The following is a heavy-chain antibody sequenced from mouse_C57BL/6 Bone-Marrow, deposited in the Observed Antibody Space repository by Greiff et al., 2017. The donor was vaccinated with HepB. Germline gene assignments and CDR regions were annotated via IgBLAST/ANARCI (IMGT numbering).Heavy chain of an antibody. CDR2: IYPGDGDT. V-gene: IGHV1-82*01. CDR3: YDGSYYAMDY. CDR1: GYAFSSSW. Sequence: VQLQQSGPELVKPGASVKISCKASGYAFSSSWMNWVKQRPGKGLEWIGRIYPGDGDTNYNGKFKGKATLTADKSSSTAYMQLISLTSEDSAVYFCYDGSYYAMDYWGQGTSVTVSS. J-gene: IGHJ4*01. D-gene: IGHD2-3*01.